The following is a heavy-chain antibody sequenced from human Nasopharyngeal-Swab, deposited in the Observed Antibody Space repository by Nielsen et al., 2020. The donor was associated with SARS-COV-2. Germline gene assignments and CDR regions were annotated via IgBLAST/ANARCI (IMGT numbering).Heavy chain of an antibody. Sequence: VCEAPGKGLEWVGRIKSKVDGGRTDYAAPVKDRFIISRDDSKNMLYVQMNSLRTEDTSVYYCSTNKYRSVDDRWGQGTLVTVSS. D-gene: IGHD3-3*01. V-gene: IGHV3-15*01. J-gene: IGHJ5*02. CDR2: IKSKVDGGRT. CDR3: STNKYRSVDDR.